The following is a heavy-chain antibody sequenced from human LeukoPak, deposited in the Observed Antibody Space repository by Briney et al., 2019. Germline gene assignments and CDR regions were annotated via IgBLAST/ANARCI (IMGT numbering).Heavy chain of an antibody. Sequence: SGGSLRLSCAASGFTFSSYAMHWVRQAPGKGLEWVSVIYSGGTTYYADSVKGRFTISRDNSKNTLHLQMNSLRAEDTAVYYCARDQYSYAHAAHWGQGTLVTVSS. CDR3: ARDQYSYAHAAH. D-gene: IGHD5-18*01. CDR2: IYSGGTT. J-gene: IGHJ4*02. CDR1: GFTFSSYA. V-gene: IGHV3-66*01.